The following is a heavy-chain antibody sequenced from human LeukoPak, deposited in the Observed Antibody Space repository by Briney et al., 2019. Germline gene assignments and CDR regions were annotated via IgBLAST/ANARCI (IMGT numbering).Heavy chain of an antibody. Sequence: GGSLRLSCAASGFTFSSYAMSWVRQAPGKGLEWVSAISGSGGSTYYADSVRGRFTISRDNSKNTLYLEMNSLRAEDTAVYYCAKDGGAYCGGDCYSFDAFDIWGQGTMVTVSS. CDR3: AKDGGAYCGGDCYSFDAFDI. V-gene: IGHV3-23*01. J-gene: IGHJ3*02. D-gene: IGHD2-21*01. CDR1: GFTFSSYA. CDR2: ISGSGGST.